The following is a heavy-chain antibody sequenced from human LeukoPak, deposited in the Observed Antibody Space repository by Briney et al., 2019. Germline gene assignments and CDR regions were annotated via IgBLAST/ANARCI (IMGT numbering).Heavy chain of an antibody. CDR2: ISHSGTT. CDR1: GGSFSDYD. Sequence: PSETLSLTCAVYGGSFSDYDWSWIRQPPGKGLEWIGEISHSGTTNCDPSLKSRISMSIDTSRSQFSLKLSSVTAADTAVYYCAGSSGWYGAFDIWGQGTMVTVSS. V-gene: IGHV4-34*10. D-gene: IGHD6-19*01. CDR3: AGSSGWYGAFDI. J-gene: IGHJ3*02.